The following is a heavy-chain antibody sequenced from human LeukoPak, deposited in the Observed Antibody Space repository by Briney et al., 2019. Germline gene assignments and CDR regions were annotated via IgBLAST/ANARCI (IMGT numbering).Heavy chain of an antibody. CDR3: ATVPTGKYSGSYLALGAFDY. D-gene: IGHD1-26*01. V-gene: IGHV1-24*01. Sequence: ASVKVSCKVSGYTLTELSMHWVRQAPGKGLEWMGGFDPEDGETIYAQKFQGRVTVTEDTSTDTAYMELSSLRSEDTAVYYCATVPTGKYSGSYLALGAFDYWGQGTLVTVSS. J-gene: IGHJ4*02. CDR2: FDPEDGET. CDR1: GYTLTELS.